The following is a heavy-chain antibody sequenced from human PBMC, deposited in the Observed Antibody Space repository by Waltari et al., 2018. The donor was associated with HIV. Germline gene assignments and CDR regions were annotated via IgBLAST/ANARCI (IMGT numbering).Heavy chain of an antibody. D-gene: IGHD2-21*01. Sequence: QVQLQESGPGLVKPSETLSLTCTVSGYSISGGYSWAWIRQPPGKGLEWIGSIYHSGSTYYNPSLKSRVTISVDTAKNQFSLKLSSVTAADTAVYYCARDGIVVAKGYYFDYWGQGTLVTVSS. J-gene: IGHJ4*02. CDR1: GYSISGGYS. CDR3: ARDGIVVAKGYYFDY. CDR2: IYHSGST. V-gene: IGHV4-38-2*02.